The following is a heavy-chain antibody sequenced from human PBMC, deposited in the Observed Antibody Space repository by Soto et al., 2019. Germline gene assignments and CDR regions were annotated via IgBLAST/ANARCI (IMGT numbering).Heavy chain of an antibody. D-gene: IGHD3-9*01. V-gene: IGHV4-39*01. Sequence: SETLSLTCTVSGGSISSSSYYWGWIRQPPGKGLEWIGSIYYSGSTYYNPSLKSRVTISVDTSKNQFSLKLSSVTAADTAVYNCARHNDILTGYHDYYYYGMDVWGQGTTVTVSS. CDR3: ARHNDILTGYHDYYYYGMDV. CDR2: IYYSGST. J-gene: IGHJ6*02. CDR1: GGSISSSSYY.